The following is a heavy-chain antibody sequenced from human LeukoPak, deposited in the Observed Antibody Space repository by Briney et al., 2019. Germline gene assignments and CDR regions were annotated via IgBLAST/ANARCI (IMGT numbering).Heavy chain of an antibody. CDR3: ARVASITMICDF. V-gene: IGHV3-11*06. CDR2: ISTSGRNT. CDR1: GFTFSDYY. J-gene: IGHJ4*02. D-gene: IGHD3-22*01. Sequence: GGSLRLSCAASGFTFSDYYMSWIRRAPGKGLEWVSYISTSGRNTNYTDSVKGRFTISRDNAKNSLFLQMNSLRAEDTAVYYCARVASITMICDFWGQGTLVTVSS.